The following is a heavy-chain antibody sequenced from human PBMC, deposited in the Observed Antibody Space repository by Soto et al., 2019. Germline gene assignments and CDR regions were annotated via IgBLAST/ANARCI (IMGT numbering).Heavy chain of an antibody. D-gene: IGHD6-6*01. CDR1: GYTFTSYG. V-gene: IGHV1-18*01. CDR2: ISAYNGNT. Sequence: ASVKVSCKASGYTFTSYGISWVRQAPGQGLEWMGWISAYNGNTNYAQKLQGRVTMTTDTSTSTAYMELRSLRSDDTAVYYCARDQEQLVPYYYYGMDVWGQGTTVTVSS. J-gene: IGHJ6*02. CDR3: ARDQEQLVPYYYYGMDV.